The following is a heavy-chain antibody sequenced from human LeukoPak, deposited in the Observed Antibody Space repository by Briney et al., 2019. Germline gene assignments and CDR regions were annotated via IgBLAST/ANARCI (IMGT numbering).Heavy chain of an antibody. J-gene: IGHJ5*02. V-gene: IGHV3-23*01. CDR1: GFTFSSYA. CDR2: ISDIGGST. CDR3: AKDWGGVVRRFDP. Sequence: GGSLRLSCAASGFTFSSYAMSWIRQAPGKGLEWVSGISDIGGSTYYADSVKGRFTISRDNSKNTLYLQMNSLRAEDTAVYYCAKDWGGVVRRFDPWGQGTLVAVSS. D-gene: IGHD2-8*02.